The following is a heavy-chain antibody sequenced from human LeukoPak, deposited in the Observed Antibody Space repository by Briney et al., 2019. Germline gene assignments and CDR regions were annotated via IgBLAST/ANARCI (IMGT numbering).Heavy chain of an antibody. CDR1: GFTCSSYA. J-gene: IGHJ4*02. Sequence: GGSLRLSCAASGFTCSSYAMSWVRQAPGKGLEWVSAISGSGGSTYYADSVKGRFTISRDNSKNTLYLQMNSLRAEDTAVYYCAKLGSGWSRGLFDYWGQGTLVTVSS. D-gene: IGHD6-19*01. CDR2: ISGSGGST. V-gene: IGHV3-23*01. CDR3: AKLGSGWSRGLFDY.